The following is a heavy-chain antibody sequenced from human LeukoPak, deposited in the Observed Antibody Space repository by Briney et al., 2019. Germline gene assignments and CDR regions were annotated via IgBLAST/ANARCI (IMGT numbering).Heavy chain of an antibody. J-gene: IGHJ5*02. D-gene: IGHD3-3*02. CDR3: AREEGPKGSSKFDP. V-gene: IGHV3-21*01. CDR1: GFTFSSYS. Sequence: GGSLRLSCAASGFTFSSYSMNWVRQAPGKGLEWVSSISSSSSYIYYADSVKGRFTISRDNAKNSLYLQMNSLRAEDTAVYYCAREEGPKGSSKFDPWGQGTLVTVSS. CDR2: ISSSSSYI.